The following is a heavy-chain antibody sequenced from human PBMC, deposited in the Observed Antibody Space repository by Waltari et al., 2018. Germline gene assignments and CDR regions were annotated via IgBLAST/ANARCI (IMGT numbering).Heavy chain of an antibody. CDR1: GGTFTSDR. Sequence: QVQLVQSGAEAKKPGSSARVSCRASGGTFTSDRVNWVRQAPGKGLEWMGRIMPDISETKYAVKFQGRITITADKSTGTVYMELSSLRSDDTAVYYCACGDGGYYYYKMDVWGQGTTVTVSS. D-gene: IGHD3-10*01. J-gene: IGHJ6*03. V-gene: IGHV1-69*02. CDR2: IMPDISET. CDR3: ACGDGGYYYYKMDV.